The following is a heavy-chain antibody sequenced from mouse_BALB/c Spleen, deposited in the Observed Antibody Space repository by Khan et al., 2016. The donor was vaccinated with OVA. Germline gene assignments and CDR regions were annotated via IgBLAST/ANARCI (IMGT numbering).Heavy chain of an antibody. CDR3: ARSNYYGSGLYAMDY. V-gene: IGHV1S41*01. J-gene: IGHJ4*01. CDR1: GYTFTSYW. D-gene: IGHD1-1*01. Sequence: DLVKPGASVKLSCKASGYTFTSYWINWIKQRPGQGLEWIGRIAPGSGSDYYNDVFKGKATLTIDTSSSTAYIQVRSLSSEDSAVYFCARSNYYGSGLYAMDYWGQGTSVTVSS. CDR2: IAPGSGSD.